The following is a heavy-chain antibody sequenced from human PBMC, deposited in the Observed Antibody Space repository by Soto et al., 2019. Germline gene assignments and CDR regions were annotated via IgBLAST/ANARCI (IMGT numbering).Heavy chain of an antibody. Sequence: EVQLVESGGGLVQPGGSLILSCAASGFTFSHYSMNWVRQAPGKGLEWVSYISSSSSTIYYADAVKGRFTISRDNAKNLPFLQMNSLRAEETAVYYCAKDIDVGGQGTLVTVSS. V-gene: IGHV3-48*01. CDR2: ISSSSSTI. J-gene: IGHJ4*02. CDR1: GFTFSHYS. D-gene: IGHD2-15*01. CDR3: AKDIDV.